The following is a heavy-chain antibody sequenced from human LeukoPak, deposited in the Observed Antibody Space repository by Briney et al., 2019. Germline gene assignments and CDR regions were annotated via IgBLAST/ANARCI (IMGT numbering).Heavy chain of an antibody. CDR2: IYHSGST. Sequence: SETLSLTCTVSGYSISSGYYWGWIRQPPGKGLEWIGSIYHSGSTYYNPSLKSRVTISVDTSKNQFSLKLSSVTAADTAVYYCARDLRWPGDWGQGTLVTVSS. D-gene: IGHD4-23*01. CDR1: GYSISSGYY. J-gene: IGHJ4*02. CDR3: ARDLRWPGD. V-gene: IGHV4-38-2*02.